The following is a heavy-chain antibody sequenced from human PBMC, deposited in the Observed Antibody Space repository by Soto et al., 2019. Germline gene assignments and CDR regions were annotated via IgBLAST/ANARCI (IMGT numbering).Heavy chain of an antibody. CDR2: ISAYNGNT. J-gene: IGHJ5*02. Sequence: ASVKVSCKASGYTFTSYGISWVRRAPGQGLEWMGWISAYNGNTNYAQKLQGRVTMTTDTSTSTAYMELRSLRSDDTAVYYCARDWSRYCSSTSCYVPGPWGQGTLVTVSS. CDR1: GYTFTSYG. D-gene: IGHD2-2*01. CDR3: ARDWSRYCSSTSCYVPGP. V-gene: IGHV1-18*01.